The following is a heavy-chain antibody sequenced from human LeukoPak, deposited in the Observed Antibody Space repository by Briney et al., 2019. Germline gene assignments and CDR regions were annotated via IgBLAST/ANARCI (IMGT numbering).Heavy chain of an antibody. CDR3: ARHPWGSYQYDNSHVYYFDS. D-gene: IGHD3-22*01. J-gene: IGHJ4*02. Sequence: SETLSLTCTVSGGSISSSSYYWGWIRQAPGKGLEWIAEINHAGSTNYNLSLKSRATTSVDTSKSQFSLRLSSVTAADTAVYYCARHPWGSYQYDNSHVYYFDSWGQGALVTVSS. CDR1: GGSISSSSYY. CDR2: INHAGST. V-gene: IGHV4-39*01.